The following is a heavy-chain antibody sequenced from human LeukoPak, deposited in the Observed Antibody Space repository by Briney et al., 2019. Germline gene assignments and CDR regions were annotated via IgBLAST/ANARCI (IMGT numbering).Heavy chain of an antibody. CDR2: INPNSGGT. V-gene: IGHV1-2*02. Sequence: ASVKVSCKASGYTFTGYYMHWVRQAPGQGLEWMGWINPNSGGTNYAQKFQGRVTMTRDTSISTAYMELSSLRSEDTAVYYCASGHSSGYYYLAFDIWGQGTMVTVSS. D-gene: IGHD3-22*01. CDR1: GYTFTGYY. CDR3: ASGHSSGYYYLAFDI. J-gene: IGHJ3*02.